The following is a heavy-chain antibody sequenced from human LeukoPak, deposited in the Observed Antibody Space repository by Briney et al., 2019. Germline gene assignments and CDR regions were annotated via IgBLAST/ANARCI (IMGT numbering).Heavy chain of an antibody. CDR3: ARKVYGDAFDI. J-gene: IGHJ3*02. V-gene: IGHV4-31*03. CDR1: GGSISSGGYY. Sequence: KASETLSLTCTVSGGSISSGGYYWSWIRQHPGKGLEWIGYIYYSGSTYCNPSLKSRVTISVDTSKNQFSLKLSSVTAADTAVYYCARKVYGDAFDIWGQGTMVTVSS. CDR2: IYYSGST. D-gene: IGHD6-6*01.